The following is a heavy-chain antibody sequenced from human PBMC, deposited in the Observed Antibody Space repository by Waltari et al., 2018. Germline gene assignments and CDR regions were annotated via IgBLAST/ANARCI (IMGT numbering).Heavy chain of an antibody. D-gene: IGHD6-19*01. CDR3: ARGQWQTDY. CDR2: IYYSGST. Sequence: QVQLQESGPGLVKPSETLSLTCTVSGGSISSYYWSWIRQPPGKGLEWIGYIYYSGSTNYNPSLKSRVTISVDTSKNQFSLKLSSVTAADTAVYYCARGQWQTDYWGQGTLVTVSS. V-gene: IGHV4-59*01. CDR1: GGSISSYY. J-gene: IGHJ4*02.